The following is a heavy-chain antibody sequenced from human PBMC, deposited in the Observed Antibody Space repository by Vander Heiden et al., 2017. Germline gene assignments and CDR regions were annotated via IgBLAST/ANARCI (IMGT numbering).Heavy chain of an antibody. J-gene: IGHJ4*02. CDR2: IRNTVGST. V-gene: IGHV3-23*01. CDR3: AKDSGRGGDDY. CDR1: GFTFSTYA. D-gene: IGHD3-16*01. Sequence: EVQLLESGGDLVQHGGSLRLSCAASGFTFSTYAMNWVRQAPGKGLEWVSAIRNTVGSTYYADSVKGRFTISRDNFKNTLYLQMNNLRAEDTAVYYCAKDSGRGGDDYWGQGTLVTVSS.